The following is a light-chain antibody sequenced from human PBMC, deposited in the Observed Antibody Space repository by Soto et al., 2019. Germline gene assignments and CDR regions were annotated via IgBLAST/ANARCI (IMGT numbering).Light chain of an antibody. Sequence: DIQMPQSPSSLSAAVGDRVTIACRASQNINTDLGWYQQKPGKAPKLLIFDASSLQSGVPSRFSGGGSRTDFTLTISSLQPEDFATYYCQQNSSAPFTFGPGTKVDI. CDR2: DAS. CDR1: QNINTD. V-gene: IGKV1-39*01. J-gene: IGKJ3*01. CDR3: QQNSSAPFT.